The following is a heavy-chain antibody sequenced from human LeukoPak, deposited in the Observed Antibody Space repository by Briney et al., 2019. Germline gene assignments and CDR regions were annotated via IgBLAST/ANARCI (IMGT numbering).Heavy chain of an antibody. Sequence: PSETLSLTCAVSVGFVSSYYWSWIRQPDGKGLEWIGRIYTSGSTNYNPSLKSRVTMSVDTSKNQFSLKLSSVTAADTAVYYCARDRGGARHYYYYMDVWGKGTTVTISS. D-gene: IGHD4/OR15-4a*01. V-gene: IGHV4-4*07. CDR3: ARDRGGARHYYYYMDV. CDR2: IYTSGST. J-gene: IGHJ6*03. CDR1: VGFVSSYY.